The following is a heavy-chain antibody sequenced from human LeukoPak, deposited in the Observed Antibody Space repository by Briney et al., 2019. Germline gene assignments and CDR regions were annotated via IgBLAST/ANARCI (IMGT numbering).Heavy chain of an antibody. Sequence: PGGSLRLSCVASGFIFNGNWMSWVRQAPGKGLEWVANINQDGGKKYSIASVKGRFTISRDNAQNSLYLQMNGLRAEDTAMYYCARDRDGGADLWGQGTLVTVSS. V-gene: IGHV3-7*01. CDR1: GFIFNGNW. D-gene: IGHD2-21*02. J-gene: IGHJ1*01. CDR3: ARDRDGGADL. CDR2: INQDGGKK.